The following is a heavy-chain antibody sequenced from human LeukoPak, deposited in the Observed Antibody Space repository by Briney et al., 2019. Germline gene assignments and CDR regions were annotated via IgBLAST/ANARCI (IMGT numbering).Heavy chain of an antibody. Sequence: PGASLRLSCAASGFTFSSYAMSWVRQAPGKGLEWVSAISGSGGSTYYADSVKGRFTISRDNSKNTLYLQMNSLRAEDTAVYYCAKDPRSSGYYYFDYWGQGTLVTVSS. CDR3: AKDPRSSGYYYFDY. J-gene: IGHJ4*02. V-gene: IGHV3-23*01. D-gene: IGHD3-22*01. CDR2: ISGSGGST. CDR1: GFTFSSYA.